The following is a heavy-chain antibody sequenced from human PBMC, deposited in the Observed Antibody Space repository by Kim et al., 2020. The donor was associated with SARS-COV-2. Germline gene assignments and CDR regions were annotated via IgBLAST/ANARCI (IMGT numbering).Heavy chain of an antibody. J-gene: IGHJ6*02. CDR1: GFTFSSYA. CDR3: ARDGYYDFWSGRSPLYYYYYGMDV. V-gene: IGHV3-30-3*01. D-gene: IGHD3-3*01. CDR2: ISYDGSNK. Sequence: GGSLRLSCAASGFTFSSYAMHWVRQAPGKGLEWVAVISYDGSNKYYADSVKGRFTISRDNSKNTLYLQMNSLRAEDTAVYYCARDGYYDFWSGRSPLYYYYYGMDVWGQGTTVTVSS.